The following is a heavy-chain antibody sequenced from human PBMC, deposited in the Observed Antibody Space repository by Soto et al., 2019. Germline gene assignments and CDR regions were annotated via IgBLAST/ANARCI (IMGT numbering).Heavy chain of an antibody. CDR1: GGSFSGYY. J-gene: IGHJ4*02. CDR2: INHSGSN. Sequence: QVQLQQWGAGLLKPSETLSLTCAVYGGSFSGYYWNWIRQPPGKGLEWIGEINHSGSNNYNPSIKSRVTISVETSKNQFSLELSSVAASDTAVYYCAREGRVPASFDYWGQGTLVTVSS. CDR3: AREGRVPASFDY. V-gene: IGHV4-34*01. D-gene: IGHD2-2*01.